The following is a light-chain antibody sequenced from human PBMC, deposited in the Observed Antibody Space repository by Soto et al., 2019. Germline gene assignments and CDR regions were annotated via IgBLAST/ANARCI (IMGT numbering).Light chain of an antibody. CDR1: QSVSNNY. J-gene: IGKJ1*01. CDR3: QQYGSSGT. Sequence: DIVFTQSPATLSLSPGERATLSCRASQSVSNNYLAWYQQKPGQAPRLLIYGASNRATGIPDRFSGSGSGTDFTLTISRLEPEDFAVYYCQQYGSSGTFGQGTNVDI. CDR2: GAS. V-gene: IGKV3-20*01.